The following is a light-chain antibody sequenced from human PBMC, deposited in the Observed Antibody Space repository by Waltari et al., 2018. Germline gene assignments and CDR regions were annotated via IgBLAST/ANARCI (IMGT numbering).Light chain of an antibody. Sequence: QSVLTQPPSVSGAPGQRVTISCTGSSSNIGAGFDVHWYQQLPGTAPNLPIFGKTNRPSGVPDRFSGSHAGSSASLAITGLQAEDEADYYGQSYDSSLFVVFGGGTKLTVL. CDR3: QSYDSSLFVV. V-gene: IGLV1-40*01. CDR2: GKT. J-gene: IGLJ2*01. CDR1: SSNIGAGFD.